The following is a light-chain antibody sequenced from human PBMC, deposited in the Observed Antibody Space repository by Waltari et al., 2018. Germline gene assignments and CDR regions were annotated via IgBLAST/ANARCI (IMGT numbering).Light chain of an antibody. V-gene: IGKV4-1*01. CDR1: QSVLYSANNMNY. J-gene: IGKJ2*01. Sequence: DIVMTHSPDSLAVSLGERATINCKSSQSVLYSANNMNYLAWYQQKPGQPPKLLIYWASTRESGVPDRFSGSGSGTDFTLTISSLQAEDVAVYYCQQYYSTPYTFGQGTKLEIK. CDR3: QQYYSTPYT. CDR2: WAS.